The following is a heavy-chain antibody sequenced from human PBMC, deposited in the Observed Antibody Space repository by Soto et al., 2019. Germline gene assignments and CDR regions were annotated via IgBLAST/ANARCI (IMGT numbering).Heavy chain of an antibody. Sequence: ASVKVSCKASGGTFSSYAISWVRQAPGQGLEWMGGIIPIFGTANYAQKFQGRVTITADESTSTAYMELSSLRSEDTAVYYCARGELNYYDSSGYYSVDYWGQGTLVTVSS. CDR1: GGTFSSYA. CDR2: IIPIFGTA. V-gene: IGHV1-69*13. J-gene: IGHJ4*02. D-gene: IGHD3-22*01. CDR3: ARGELNYYDSSGYYSVDY.